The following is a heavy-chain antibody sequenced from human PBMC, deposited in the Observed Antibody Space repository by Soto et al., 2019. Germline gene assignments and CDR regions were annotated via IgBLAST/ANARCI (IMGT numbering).Heavy chain of an antibody. Sequence: TLSLTCAVSGGSIRSGGYSWNWIRQPPGKGLEWIGYIYDSGNTNFNPSLRSRVSISADRSKNHFSMNLTSVTAADTAVYYCSNGYASGLPCSWAQRIPVTVSS. CDR3: SNGYASGLPCS. D-gene: IGHD6-25*01. V-gene: IGHV4-30-2*01. CDR2: IYDSGNT. CDR1: GGSIRSGGYS. J-gene: IGHJ5*01.